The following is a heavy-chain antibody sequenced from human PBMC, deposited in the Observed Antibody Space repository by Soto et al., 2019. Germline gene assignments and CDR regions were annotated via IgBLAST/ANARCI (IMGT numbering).Heavy chain of an antibody. CDR1: GFTFSSYS. D-gene: IGHD3-22*01. CDR3: ARDHDSSGYYYDAFDI. CDR2: ISSSSSNI. V-gene: IGHV3-21*01. J-gene: IGHJ3*02. Sequence: PGGSLRLSCAASGFTFSSYSMNWVRQAPGKGLEWVSSISSSSSNIYYADSVKGRFTISRDNSKNTLYLQMNSPRAEDTAVYYCARDHDSSGYYYDAFDIWGQGTMVTVSS.